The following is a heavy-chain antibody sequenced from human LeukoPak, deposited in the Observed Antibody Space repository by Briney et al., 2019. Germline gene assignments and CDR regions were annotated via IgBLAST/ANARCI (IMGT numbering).Heavy chain of an antibody. J-gene: IGHJ4*02. D-gene: IGHD3-22*01. CDR2: IDPNSGGT. Sequence: GASVKVSCKASGYTFTGYYMHWVRQAPGQGLEWMGWIDPNSGGTNYAQKFQGRVTMTRDTSISTAYMELSRLRSDDTAVYYCARVSSGYYYFDYWGQGTLVTVSS. V-gene: IGHV1-2*02. CDR1: GYTFTGYY. CDR3: ARVSSGYYYFDY.